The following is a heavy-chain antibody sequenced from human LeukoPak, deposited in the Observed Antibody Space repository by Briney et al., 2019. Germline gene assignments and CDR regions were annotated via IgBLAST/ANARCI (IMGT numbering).Heavy chain of an antibody. Sequence: SETLSLTCDVSGGSISSYYWSWIRRPPGKGLEWIAYIYYNGNTNYNPSFKGRVTISVDMSKNQFSLKLTSVAAADTAIYYCARQPSATAAFDIWGQGTMVTVSS. CDR2: IYYNGNT. V-gene: IGHV4-59*08. J-gene: IGHJ3*02. D-gene: IGHD5-18*01. CDR1: GGSISSYY. CDR3: ARQPSATAAFDI.